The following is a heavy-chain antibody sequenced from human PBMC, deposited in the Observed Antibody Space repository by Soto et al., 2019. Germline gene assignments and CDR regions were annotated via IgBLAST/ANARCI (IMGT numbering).Heavy chain of an antibody. D-gene: IGHD2-21*01. CDR3: ARGLLTAASGIVAY. CDR2: INHSGSA. J-gene: IGHJ4*02. Sequence: SETLSLTCAVYGGSFSHYYWNWIRQPPGKGLEWVGEINHSGSANYNPSLKSRVTISLDTSRNQFSLKLNSVTAADTAVYYCARGLLTAASGIVAYWGQGALVTVSS. CDR1: GGSFSHYY. V-gene: IGHV4-34*01.